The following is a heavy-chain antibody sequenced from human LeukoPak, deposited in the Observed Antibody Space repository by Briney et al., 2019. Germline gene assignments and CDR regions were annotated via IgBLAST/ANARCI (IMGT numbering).Heavy chain of an antibody. J-gene: IGHJ6*02. CDR1: GFTVSSNY. CDR3: ARELGSYYTGRYYGMDV. V-gene: IGHV3-66*01. CDR2: IYSGGST. Sequence: GGSLRLSCAASGFTVSSNYMSWVRQAPGKGLEWVSVIYSGGSTYYADSVKGRFTISRDNSKNTLYLQMNSLRAEDTAVYYCARELGSYYTGRYYGMDVWGQGTTDTVSS. D-gene: IGHD1-26*01.